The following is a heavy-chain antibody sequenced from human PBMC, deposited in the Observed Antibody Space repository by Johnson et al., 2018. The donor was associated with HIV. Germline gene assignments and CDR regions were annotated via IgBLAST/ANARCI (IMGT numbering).Heavy chain of an antibody. J-gene: IGHJ3*02. V-gene: IGHV3-43*01. CDR2: ISWDGGST. CDR1: GFTFDDYT. CDR3: AKDYTAMVSSDAFDI. Sequence: VQVVESGGVVVQPGGSLRLSCAASGFTFDDYTMHWVRQSPGKGLEWVSLISWDGGSTYYADSVKGRFTISRDNSKNSLYLQSNSLRTEDTALYYCAKDYTAMVSSDAFDIWGQGTMVTVSS. D-gene: IGHD5-18*01.